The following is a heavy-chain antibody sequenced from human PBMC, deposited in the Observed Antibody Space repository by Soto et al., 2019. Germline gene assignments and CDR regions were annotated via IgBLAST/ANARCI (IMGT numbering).Heavy chain of an antibody. CDR2: LIGDNGDI. Sequence: QVQLVQSGDELKKPGASVKVSCKASDYTFNSYGISWVRKAPGQGLEWMGWLIGDNGDIKDAQKFQGRVTMTTDISTSTVYMELRSLSSDDTAVYFCAGSRGFGFDFWGQGTLVTVSS. CDR3: AGSRGFGFDF. D-gene: IGHD2-15*01. CDR1: DYTFNSYG. V-gene: IGHV1-18*01. J-gene: IGHJ4*02.